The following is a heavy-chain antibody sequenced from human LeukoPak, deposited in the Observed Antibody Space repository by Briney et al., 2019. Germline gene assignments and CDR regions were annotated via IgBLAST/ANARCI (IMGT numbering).Heavy chain of an antibody. V-gene: IGHV3-66*01. CDR2: IYSGGST. J-gene: IGHJ4*02. CDR3: ARGHDYDSSVAY. Sequence: EWVSVIYSGGSTYYSDSVKGRFTISRDNSKNTADLQMNSLRAEDTAVYYCARGHDYDSSVAYWGQGTLVTVSS. D-gene: IGHD3-22*01.